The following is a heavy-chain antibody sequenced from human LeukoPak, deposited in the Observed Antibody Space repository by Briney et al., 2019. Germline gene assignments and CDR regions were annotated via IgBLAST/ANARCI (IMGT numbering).Heavy chain of an antibody. CDR2: ISSSGSTI. CDR3: ARVASRPGLAGQNVVVRSYYYMDV. J-gene: IGHJ6*03. D-gene: IGHD2-21*01. CDR1: GFTFSDYY. V-gene: IGHV3-11*04. Sequence: PGGSLRLSCAASGFTFSDYYMSWIRQAPGKGLEWVSYISSSGSTIYYADSVKGRFTISRDNAKNSLYLQMHSLRAEDTAVYYCARVASRPGLAGQNVVVRSYYYMDVWGKGTTVTISS.